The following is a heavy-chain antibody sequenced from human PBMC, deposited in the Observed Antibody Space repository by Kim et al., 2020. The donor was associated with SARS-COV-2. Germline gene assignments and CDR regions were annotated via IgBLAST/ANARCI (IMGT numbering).Heavy chain of an antibody. CDR1: GGSISSSNW. CDR2: MYHNGIT. Sequence: SETLSLTCAVSGGSISSSNWWSWVRQAPGKGLEWIGEMYHNGITNYNPSLKSRVTISVDKSENQFSLKLTSVTVADTAVYYCARKEGVGAADSVYYYGMDVWGQGTTVTVSS. D-gene: IGHD1-26*01. J-gene: IGHJ6*02. CDR3: ARKEGVGAADSVYYYGMDV. V-gene: IGHV4-4*02.